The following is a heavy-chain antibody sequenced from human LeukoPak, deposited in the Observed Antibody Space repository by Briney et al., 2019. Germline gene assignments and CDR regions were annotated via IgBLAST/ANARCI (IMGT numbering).Heavy chain of an antibody. V-gene: IGHV4-59*08. CDR2: IYYSGST. J-gene: IGHJ4*02. CDR3: ARLPDTAMDYYFDY. D-gene: IGHD5-18*01. Sequence: KPSETLSLTCTVSGGSISSYYWSWIRQPPGKGLEWIGYIYYSGSTNYNPSLKSRVTISVDTSKNQFSLKLSSVTAADTAVYYCARLPDTAMDYYFDYWGQGTLVTVSS. CDR1: GGSISSYY.